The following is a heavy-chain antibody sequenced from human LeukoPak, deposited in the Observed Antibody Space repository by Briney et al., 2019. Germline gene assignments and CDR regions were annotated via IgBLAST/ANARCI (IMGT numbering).Heavy chain of an antibody. J-gene: IGHJ6*03. CDR2: MNPNSGNT. CDR3: ARATGDPYYYYYYYMDV. Sequence: ASVNVSCKASGYTFTSYDINWVRQATGQGLEWMGWMNPNSGNTGYAQKFQGRVTMTRNTSISTAYMELSSLRSEDTAVYYCARATGDPYYYYYYYMDVWGKGTTVTVSS. CDR1: GYTFTSYD. D-gene: IGHD7-27*01. V-gene: IGHV1-8*01.